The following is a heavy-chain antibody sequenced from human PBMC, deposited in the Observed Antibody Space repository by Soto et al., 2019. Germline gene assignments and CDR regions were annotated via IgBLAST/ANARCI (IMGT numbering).Heavy chain of an antibody. J-gene: IGHJ4*02. CDR2: VYNSGST. D-gene: IGHD6-13*01. V-gene: IGHV4-59*01. CDR1: GGSISSNY. Sequence: SETLFLTCTVSGGSISSNYWTWIRQPPGKGLEWIGYVYNSGSTNYNPSLKSRVTISEDTSKSQFSLKVNSMTAADTAVYYCARYRREAVAGYTLDNWGQGILVTVSS. CDR3: ARYRREAVAGYTLDN.